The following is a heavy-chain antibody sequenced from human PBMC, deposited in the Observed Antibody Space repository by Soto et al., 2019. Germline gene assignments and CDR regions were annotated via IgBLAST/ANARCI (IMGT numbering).Heavy chain of an antibody. CDR2: IRSKAYGGTT. Sequence: EVQLVESGGGLVQPGRSLRLSCTASGFTFGDYAMSWVRQAPGKGLEWVGFIRSKAYGGTTEYAASVKGRFTISRDDSKSIAYLQMNSLKTEDTAVYYCTRDTGFSSYDRGMDVWGQGTTVTVSS. V-gene: IGHV3-49*04. CDR3: TRDTGFSSYDRGMDV. CDR1: GFTFGDYA. J-gene: IGHJ6*02. D-gene: IGHD5-12*01.